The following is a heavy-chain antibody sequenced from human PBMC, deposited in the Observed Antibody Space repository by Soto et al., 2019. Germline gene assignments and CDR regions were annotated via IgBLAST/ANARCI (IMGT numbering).Heavy chain of an antibody. D-gene: IGHD6-6*01. CDR3: AKDRHSSSSLFYYYYGMDV. Sequence: GGSLRLSCAASGFTFSSYGMHWVRQAPGKGLEWVAVISYDGSNKYYADSVKGRFTISRDNSKNTLYLQMNSLRAEDTAVYYCAKDRHSSSSLFYYYYGMDVWGQGTTVTVSS. V-gene: IGHV3-30*18. CDR2: ISYDGSNK. J-gene: IGHJ6*02. CDR1: GFTFSSYG.